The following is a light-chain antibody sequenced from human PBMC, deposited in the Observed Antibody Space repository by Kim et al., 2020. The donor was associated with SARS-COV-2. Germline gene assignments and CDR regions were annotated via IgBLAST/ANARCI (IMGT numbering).Light chain of an antibody. CDR1: SLRRYF. J-gene: IGLJ2*01. CDR2: GKN. V-gene: IGLV3-19*01. CDR3: NSRDSNDNVV. Sequence: ALGQTVRITCQGDSLRRYFATWYQQKSGQAPILVIYGKNNGPSGIPDRFSGSSSGNTASLTITGTQAGDEAYYYCNSRDSNDNVVFGGGTQLTVL.